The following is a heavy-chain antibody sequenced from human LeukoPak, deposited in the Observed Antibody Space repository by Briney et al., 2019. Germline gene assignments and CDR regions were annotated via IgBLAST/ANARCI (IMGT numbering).Heavy chain of an antibody. D-gene: IGHD6-19*01. Sequence: PGGSLRLSCAASGFTFSNYGMHWVRQAPGKGLEWVAVIVYDGSEKYYKESVKGRFTISRDNSKNTLYLQMDSLRPEDTAVYYCAKDPRTGAVSGIFYFDYWGQGTLLTVSS. CDR2: IVYDGSEK. J-gene: IGHJ4*02. CDR3: AKDPRTGAVSGIFYFDY. V-gene: IGHV3-30*19. CDR1: GFTFSNYG.